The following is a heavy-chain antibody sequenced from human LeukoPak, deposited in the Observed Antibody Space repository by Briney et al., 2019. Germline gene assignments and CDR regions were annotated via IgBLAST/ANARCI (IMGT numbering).Heavy chain of an antibody. CDR3: AREPFELGFTTVGDY. CDR1: GYTFTGYY. D-gene: IGHD4-17*01. V-gene: IGHV1-18*04. Sequence: GASVKVSCKASGYTFTGYYMHWVRQAPGQGLEWMGWISAYNGNTNYAQKLQGRVTMTTDTSTSTAYMELRSLRSDDTAVYYCAREPFELGFTTVGDYWGQGTLVTVSS. CDR2: ISAYNGNT. J-gene: IGHJ4*02.